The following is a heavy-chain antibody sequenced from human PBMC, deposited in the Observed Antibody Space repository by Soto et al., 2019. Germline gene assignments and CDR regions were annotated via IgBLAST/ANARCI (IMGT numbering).Heavy chain of an antibody. CDR1: GFTFSSYA. J-gene: IGHJ6*02. CDR3: AKYRYGSGSYYNVDYYYYYGMDV. CDR2: ISGSGGST. V-gene: IGHV3-23*01. D-gene: IGHD3-10*01. Sequence: GGSLRLSCAASGFTFSSYAMSWVRQAPGKGLEWVSAISGSGGSTYYADSVKGRFTIPRDNSKNTLYLQMNSLRAEDTAVYYCAKYRYGSGSYYNVDYYYYYGMDVWGQGTTVTVSS.